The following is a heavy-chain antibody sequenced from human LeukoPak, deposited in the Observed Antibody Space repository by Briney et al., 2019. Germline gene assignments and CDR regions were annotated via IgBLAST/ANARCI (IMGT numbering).Heavy chain of an antibody. J-gene: IGHJ3*02. Sequence: GESLKISCKGSGYSFTTHWIGWVRQMPGKGLEWMGIIYPGDSDTRYSPSFQGQVTISADKSISTAYLQWSSLKASDTATYYCASLRRDGYIYDAFDIWGQGTMVTVSS. CDR2: IYPGDSDT. CDR3: ASLRRDGYIYDAFDI. CDR1: GYSFTTHW. D-gene: IGHD5-24*01. V-gene: IGHV5-51*01.